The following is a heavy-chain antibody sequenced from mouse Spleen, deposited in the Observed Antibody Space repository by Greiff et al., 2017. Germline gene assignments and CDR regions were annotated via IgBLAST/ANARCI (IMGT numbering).Heavy chain of an antibody. CDR1: GFTFSSYA. CDR2: ISSGGGNT. V-gene: IGHV5-9*04. CDR3: ASSMITTIDY. D-gene: IGHD2-4*01. Sequence: EVKLVESGGGLVKLGGSLKLSCAASGFTFSSYAMSWVRQAPEKRLEWVATISSGGGNTYYPDSVKGRFTISRDNAKNTLYLQMSSLKSEDTAMYYCASSMITTIDYWGQGTTLTVSS. J-gene: IGHJ2*01.